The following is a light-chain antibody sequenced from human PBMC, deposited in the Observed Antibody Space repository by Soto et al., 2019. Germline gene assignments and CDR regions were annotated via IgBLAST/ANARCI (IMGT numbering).Light chain of an antibody. V-gene: IGKV3-11*01. CDR1: QSVPRH. J-gene: IGKJ2*02. CDR2: DIY. CDR3: HERSHWPRST. Sequence: EIVLTQSPATLSLSPGESATLSCMASQSVPRHFAWYQQRPGQAPRLLIYDIYYRDTGIPARFSGSGSGTDFTLTISSLEPEDSSFSYCHERSHWPRSTFGQGTKLEIK.